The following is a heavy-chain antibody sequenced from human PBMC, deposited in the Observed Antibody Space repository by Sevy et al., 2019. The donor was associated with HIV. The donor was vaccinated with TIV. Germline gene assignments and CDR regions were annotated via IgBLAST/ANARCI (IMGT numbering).Heavy chain of an antibody. Sequence: ASVKVSCKVSGYTLTELSMHWVRQAPGKGLEWMGGFDPEDGETIYAQKFQGRVTMTEDTSTDTAYMELSSLRSEDTAVYYCATGYYGSSGYYQDAFDIWGQGTMVTVSS. D-gene: IGHD3-22*01. CDR2: FDPEDGET. V-gene: IGHV1-24*01. CDR1: GYTLTELS. J-gene: IGHJ3*02. CDR3: ATGYYGSSGYYQDAFDI.